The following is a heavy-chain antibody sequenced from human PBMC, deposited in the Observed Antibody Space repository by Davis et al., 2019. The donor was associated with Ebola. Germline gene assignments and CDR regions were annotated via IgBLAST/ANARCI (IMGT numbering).Heavy chain of an antibody. CDR3: VRDYLFALDI. CDR1: GISVRKNY. V-gene: IGHV3-11*04. Sequence: PGGSLRLSCTASGISVRKNYMSWVRQAPGKGLEWVTYIGTRGDPTVYADSVKGRFTVSRDDANNSLSLLMNSLRDEDTAIYYCVRDYLFALDIWGQGTMVTVSS. CDR2: IGTRGDPT. J-gene: IGHJ3*02.